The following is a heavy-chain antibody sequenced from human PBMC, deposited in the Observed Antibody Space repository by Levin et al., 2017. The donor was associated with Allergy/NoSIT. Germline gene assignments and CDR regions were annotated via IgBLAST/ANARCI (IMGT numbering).Heavy chain of an antibody. V-gene: IGHV3-20*04. Sequence: GGSLRLSCAASGFTFDDYGMNWVRQAPGKGLEWVSGINWNGGSTDYADSVKGRFTISRDNAKKSLYLQMNSLRAEDTALYCCARAGYSSSWYDFQHWGQGTLVTVSS. CDR3: ARAGYSSSWYDFQH. CDR1: GFTFDDYG. J-gene: IGHJ1*01. CDR2: INWNGGST. D-gene: IGHD6-13*01.